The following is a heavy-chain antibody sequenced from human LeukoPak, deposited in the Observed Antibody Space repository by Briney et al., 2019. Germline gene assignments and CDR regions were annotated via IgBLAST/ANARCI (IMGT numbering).Heavy chain of an antibody. CDR1: GFTFSTNA. CDR2: ISDGGGRT. Sequence: GGSLRLSCGASGFTFSTNAMSWVRQAPGKGLEWVSSISDGGGRTFYAESVKGRFTVSRDNSKNTLYLRMNSLRAEDTAIYYCTKNQILDDSGSWYAFWGQGTLVTASS. J-gene: IGHJ4*02. D-gene: IGHD6-13*01. V-gene: IGHV3-23*01. CDR3: TKNQILDDSGSWYAF.